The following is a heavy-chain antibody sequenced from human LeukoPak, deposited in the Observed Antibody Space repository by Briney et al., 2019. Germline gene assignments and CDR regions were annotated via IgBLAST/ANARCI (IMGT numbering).Heavy chain of an antibody. CDR2: ISSSSSYM. V-gene: IGHV3-21*01. CDR1: GFTFNSYS. D-gene: IGHD1-26*01. CDR3: ARGRELLRDAFDI. Sequence: GGSLRLSRAASGFTFNSYSMNWVRQAPGKGLEWVSSISSSSSYMYYADSVKGRFTISRDNAKNSLYLQMNSLRAEDTAVYYCARGRELLRDAFDIWGQGTMVTVSS. J-gene: IGHJ3*02.